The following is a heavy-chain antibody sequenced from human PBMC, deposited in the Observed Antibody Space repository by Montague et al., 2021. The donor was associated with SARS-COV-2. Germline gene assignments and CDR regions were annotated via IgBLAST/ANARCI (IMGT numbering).Heavy chain of an antibody. V-gene: IGHV4-34*01. CDR3: ARRSRVVTAIWALRTSLTSWFDP. D-gene: IGHD2-21*02. CDR1: AGSFSGYS. J-gene: IGHJ5*02. Sequence: ETLSLTCAVYAGSFSGYSWSWIRQPPGKGLEWIGEINHSGSTNXXXSXXXRVXISVDTSKNQFSLKLSSVTAADTAVYYCARRSRVVTAIWALRTSLTSWFDPWGQGTLVTVSS. CDR2: INHSGST.